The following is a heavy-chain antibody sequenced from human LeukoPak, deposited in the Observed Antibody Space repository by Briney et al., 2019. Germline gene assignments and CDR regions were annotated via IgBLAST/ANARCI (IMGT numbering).Heavy chain of an antibody. Sequence: ASVKVSCKASGGTFSSYAISWVRQAPGQGLEWMGRIIPILGIANYAQKFQGRVTFTADMSTSTAYMEVSSLRSEDTAIYYCARHIGPTSRRSYYYYGLDVWGQGTTVTVSS. CDR1: GGTFSSYA. CDR3: ARHIGPTSRRSYYYYGLDV. CDR2: IIPILGIA. J-gene: IGHJ6*02. V-gene: IGHV1-69*04. D-gene: IGHD5-12*01.